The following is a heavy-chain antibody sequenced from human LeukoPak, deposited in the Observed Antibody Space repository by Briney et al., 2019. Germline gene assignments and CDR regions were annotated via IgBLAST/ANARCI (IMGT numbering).Heavy chain of an antibody. CDR2: IRSRSAGGTT. CDR3: STGGGTHDY. V-gene: IGHV3-15*01. D-gene: IGHD2-15*01. J-gene: IGHJ4*02. CDR1: GFTFGDYG. Sequence: GGSLRLSCTASGFTFGDYGMSWVRQAPGKGLEWVGRIRSRSAGGTTDYGAPVKGRLTISRDDSKNTLYLQMNSLKTEDTAVYYCSTGGGTHDYWGQGTLVTASS.